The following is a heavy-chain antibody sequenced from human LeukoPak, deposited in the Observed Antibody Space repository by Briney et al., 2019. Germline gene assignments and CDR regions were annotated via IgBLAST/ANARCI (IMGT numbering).Heavy chain of an antibody. V-gene: IGHV4-59*12. CDR1: DDSINTYH. D-gene: IGHD4-17*01. J-gene: IGHJ3*02. CDR3: ARWNDDYRAFDI. CDR2: SFHTGST. Sequence: SETLSLTCSVSDDSINTYHWNWIRQPPGKGLEWMGYSFHTGSTHYNPSLKSRVTLSVETSKNWVSLRLRSVTAADTAVYFCARWNDDYRAFDIWGQGTMVTVSS.